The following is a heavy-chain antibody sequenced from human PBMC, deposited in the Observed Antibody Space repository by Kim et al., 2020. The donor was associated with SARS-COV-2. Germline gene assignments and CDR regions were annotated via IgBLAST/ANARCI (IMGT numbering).Heavy chain of an antibody. CDR1: GGSISSSSYY. CDR2: IYYSGST. V-gene: IGHV4-39*07. D-gene: IGHD3-16*01. CDR3: AREAGGSWSGGPFDY. Sequence: SETLSLTCTVSGGSISSSSYYWGWIRQPPGKGLEWIGSIYYSGSTYYNPSLKSRVTISVDTSKNQFSLKLSSVTAADTAVYYCAREAGGSWSGGPFDYWGQGTLVTVSS. J-gene: IGHJ4*02.